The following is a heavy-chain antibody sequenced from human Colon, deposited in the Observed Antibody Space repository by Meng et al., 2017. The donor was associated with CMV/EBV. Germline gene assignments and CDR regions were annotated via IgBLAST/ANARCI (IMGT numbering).Heavy chain of an antibody. J-gene: IGHJ4*02. Sequence: GESLKISCSASGFNFNTFGMHWVRQAPGKGLEWVAFIRYDGTKADYADSVTGRFTISRDNAKSSLHVQMTSLRPEDTAVYYCAKEFVLGTHLDHWGQGTLVTVSS. D-gene: IGHD2-21*02. CDR1: GFNFNTFG. V-gene: IGHV3-30*02. CDR2: IRYDGTKA. CDR3: AKEFVLGTHLDH.